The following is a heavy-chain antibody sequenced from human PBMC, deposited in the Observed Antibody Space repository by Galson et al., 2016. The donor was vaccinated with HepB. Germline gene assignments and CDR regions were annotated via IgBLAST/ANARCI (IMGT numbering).Heavy chain of an antibody. J-gene: IGHJ4*02. D-gene: IGHD3-22*01. CDR2: ISGSGATT. V-gene: IGHV3-23*01. Sequence: SLRLSCAASGFSFSSYAMNWVRQAPGKGLEWVSSISGSGATTYYAGSVKGRFTISRGNSKNTLFLQINSLRADDTAVYFCAKGSDYYDSRSLNYWGQGTPVTVSS. CDR1: GFSFSSYA. CDR3: AKGSDYYDSRSLNY.